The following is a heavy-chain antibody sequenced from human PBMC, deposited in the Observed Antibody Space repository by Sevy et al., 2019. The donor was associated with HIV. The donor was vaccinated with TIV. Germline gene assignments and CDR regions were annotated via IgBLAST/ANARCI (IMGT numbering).Heavy chain of an antibody. CDR1: GYTFTGYY. D-gene: IGHD2-2*01. Sequence: ASVKVSCKASGYTFTGYYMHWVRQAPGQGLEWMGWINPNSGGTNYAQKFQGRVTMTRDTSISTAYMELRRLRSDDTAVYYCAREQDIVVVPAAMNWFDPWGQGTLVTVSS. J-gene: IGHJ5*02. CDR2: INPNSGGT. CDR3: AREQDIVVVPAAMNWFDP. V-gene: IGHV1-2*02.